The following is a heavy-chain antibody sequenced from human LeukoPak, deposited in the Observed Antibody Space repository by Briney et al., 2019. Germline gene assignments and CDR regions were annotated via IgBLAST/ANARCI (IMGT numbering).Heavy chain of an antibody. V-gene: IGHV3-23*01. D-gene: IGHD6-13*01. J-gene: IGHJ4*02. Sequence: GGSLRLSCAASGFTFSSYAMGWVRQAPGKGLEWVSGISGSGGSTYYADSVKGRFTISRDNSKNTLYLQMNSLRAEDTAVYYCAKGAETGSSSWYPETTYYFDYWGQGTLVTVSS. CDR3: AKGAETGSSSWYPETTYYFDY. CDR1: GFTFSSYA. CDR2: ISGSGGST.